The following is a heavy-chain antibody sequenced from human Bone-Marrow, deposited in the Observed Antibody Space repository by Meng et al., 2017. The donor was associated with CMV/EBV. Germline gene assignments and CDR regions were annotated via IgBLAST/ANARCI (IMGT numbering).Heavy chain of an antibody. V-gene: IGHV3-74*01. D-gene: IGHD5-18*01. J-gene: IGHJ3*02. CDR2: INSAGSST. Sequence: GESLKISCVASGFTFSSYWMHWVRQAPGKGLVWVSRINSAGSSTIYADSVKGRFTISRDNAKNTLSLQMSSLRAEDTAVYFCARIQVWEEDAFDIWGQGTMVTVSS. CDR3: ARIQVWEEDAFDI. CDR1: GFTFSSYW.